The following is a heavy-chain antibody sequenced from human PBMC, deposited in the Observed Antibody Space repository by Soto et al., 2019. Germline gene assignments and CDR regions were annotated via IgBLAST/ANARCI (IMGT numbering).Heavy chain of an antibody. CDR3: ARDRFLGILDY. J-gene: IGHJ4*02. CDR1: GFTFSTYG. D-gene: IGHD3-10*01. CDR2: ISTGRSNI. Sequence: PGGSLRLSCAASGFTFSTYGMNWVRQAPGKGLEWLSYISTGRSNIYYADSVKGRFTISRGNAKNSLFLQMHSLRHEDTAVYYCARDRFLGILDYWGQGTPVTVSS. V-gene: IGHV3-48*02.